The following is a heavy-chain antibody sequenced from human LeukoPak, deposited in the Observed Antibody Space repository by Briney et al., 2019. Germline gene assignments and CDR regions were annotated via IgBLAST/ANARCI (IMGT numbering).Heavy chain of an antibody. CDR2: ISSNGGST. J-gene: IGHJ4*02. CDR3: ARVGLGYFDY. CDR1: GFTFSSYA. D-gene: IGHD1-26*01. Sequence: GGSLRLSCAASGFTFSSYAMHWVRQAPGKGLEYVSAISSNGGSTYYANSVKGRFTISRDNSKNTLYLQMGSLRAEGVAVYYCARVGLGYFDYWGQGTLVTVSS. V-gene: IGHV3-64*01.